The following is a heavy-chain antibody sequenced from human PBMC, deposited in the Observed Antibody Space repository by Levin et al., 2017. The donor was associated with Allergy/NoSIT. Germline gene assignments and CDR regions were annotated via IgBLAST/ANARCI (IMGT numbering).Heavy chain of an antibody. CDR1: GFSLSTSGVG. D-gene: IGHD2-15*01. Sequence: KASGPTLVKPTQTLTLTCTFSGFSLSTSGVGVGWIRQPPGKALEWLALIYWDGDKRYSPSLKNRLTITKDTSKNQVVLTLTNMDPVDTATYYCAHRPALRWLYYFDYWGQGTLVTVSS. CDR2: IYWDGDK. CDR3: AHRPALRWLYYFDY. V-gene: IGHV2-5*02. J-gene: IGHJ4*02.